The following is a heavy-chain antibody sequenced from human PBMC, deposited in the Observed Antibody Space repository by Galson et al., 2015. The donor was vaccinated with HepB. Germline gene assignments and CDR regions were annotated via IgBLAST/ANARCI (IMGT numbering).Heavy chain of an antibody. J-gene: IGHJ3*02. D-gene: IGHD5-18*01. V-gene: IGHV6-1*01. CDR3: ARAGVDTAMVGAFDI. Sequence: CAISGDSVSSNTAAWNWIRQSPSRGLEWLGRTYYRSKWYHDYAVSVKSRITINPDTSKNQFSLQLNSVTPEDTAVYFCARAGVDTAMVGAFDIWGQGTMVTVSS. CDR2: TYYRSKWYH. CDR1: GDSVSSNTAA.